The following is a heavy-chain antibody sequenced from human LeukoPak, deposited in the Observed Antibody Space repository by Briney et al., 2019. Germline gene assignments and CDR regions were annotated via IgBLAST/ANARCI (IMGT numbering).Heavy chain of an antibody. CDR3: AKVRVGATIDD. CDR1: GFTFSSYW. J-gene: IGHJ4*02. V-gene: IGHV3-74*01. CDR2: INSDGSST. Sequence: GGSLRLSCAASGFTFSSYWMHWFRQAPGKGLVWVSRINSDGSSTNYADSVKGRFTISRDNAKNTMYLQMHSLRVEDTAVYYCAKVRVGATIDDWGQGTLVTVSS. D-gene: IGHD1-26*01.